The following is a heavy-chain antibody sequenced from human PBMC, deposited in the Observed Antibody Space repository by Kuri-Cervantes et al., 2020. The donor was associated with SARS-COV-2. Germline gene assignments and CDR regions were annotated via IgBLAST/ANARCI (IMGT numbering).Heavy chain of an antibody. CDR1: GGTFSSYA. Sequence: ASVKVSCKASGGTFSSYAISWVRQAPGQGLEWMGGFDPEDGETIYAQKFQGRVTMTEDTSTDTAYMELSSLRSEDTAVYYCAREGGGDPLVLGFGVVIHDAFDIWGQGTMVTVSS. J-gene: IGHJ3*02. V-gene: IGHV1-24*01. CDR3: AREGGGDPLVLGFGVVIHDAFDI. CDR2: FDPEDGET. D-gene: IGHD3-3*01.